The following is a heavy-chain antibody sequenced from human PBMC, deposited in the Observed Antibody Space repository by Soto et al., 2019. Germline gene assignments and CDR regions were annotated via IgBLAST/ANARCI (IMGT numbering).Heavy chain of an antibody. CDR2: INPSGGST. CDR3: ARAQSIAAAESYYYYGMDV. J-gene: IGHJ6*02. V-gene: IGHV1-46*01. CDR1: GYTFTSYY. D-gene: IGHD6-13*01. Sequence: GASVKVSCKASGYTFTSYYMHWVRQAPGQGLEWMGIINPSGGSTSYAQKFQGRVTMTRDTSTSIVYMELSSLRSEDTAVYYCARAQSIAAAESYYYYGMDVWGQGTTVTVSS.